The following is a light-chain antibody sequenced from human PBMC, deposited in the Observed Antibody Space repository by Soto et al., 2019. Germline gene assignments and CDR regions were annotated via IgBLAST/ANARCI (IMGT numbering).Light chain of an antibody. CDR3: HQYGSSPYT. V-gene: IGKV3-20*01. Sequence: DIVLTQSPVTLSLSPGEGATLSCRASQSLTSSSLAWYQQKPGQAPTLLIFQASNRATGVPDRFSASESGTDFTLTISSLDPEDFALYFCHQYGSSPYTFGQGTKLEMK. CDR2: QAS. CDR1: QSLTSSS. J-gene: IGKJ2*01.